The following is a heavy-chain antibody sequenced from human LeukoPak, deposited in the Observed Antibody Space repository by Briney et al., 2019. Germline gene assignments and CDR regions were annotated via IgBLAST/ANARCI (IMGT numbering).Heavy chain of an antibody. J-gene: IGHJ4*02. CDR3: ARDLSSSWSY. V-gene: IGHV4-34*01. CDR1: GGSFSGYY. Sequence: SETLSLTCAVYGGSFSGYYWSWIRQPPGKGLEWIGEINHSGSTNYNPSLKSRVTISVDTSKNQFSLKLSSVTAADTAVYYCARDLSSSWSYWGQGTLVTVSS. D-gene: IGHD6-13*01. CDR2: INHSGST.